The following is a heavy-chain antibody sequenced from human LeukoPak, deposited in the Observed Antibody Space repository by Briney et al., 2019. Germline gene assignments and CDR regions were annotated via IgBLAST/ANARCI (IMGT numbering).Heavy chain of an antibody. Sequence: PETLSLTCTVSGGSISSSSYYWGWIRQPPGKGLEWIGSINYSGSTYYNPSLKSRVTISVDTSKTQFSLKLSSVTAADTAVYYCARLSDYWGQGTLVTVSS. CDR3: ARLSDY. J-gene: IGHJ4*02. V-gene: IGHV4-39*01. CDR2: INYSGST. CDR1: GGSISSSSYY.